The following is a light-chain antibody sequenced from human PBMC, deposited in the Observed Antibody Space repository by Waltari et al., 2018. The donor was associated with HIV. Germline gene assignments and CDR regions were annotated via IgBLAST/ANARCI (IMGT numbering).Light chain of an antibody. CDR3: SSYTSSSTLYV. CDR2: EVS. J-gene: IGLJ1*01. CDR1: SSDVGRYNY. Sequence: QSALTQPASVSGSPGQSITISCTRTSSDVGRYNYVSWYQQHPGKAPKLMISEVSNRPSGVTNRFSGSKSGNTASLTISGLQVEDEADYYCSSYTSSSTLYVFGTGTKVTVL. V-gene: IGLV2-14*01.